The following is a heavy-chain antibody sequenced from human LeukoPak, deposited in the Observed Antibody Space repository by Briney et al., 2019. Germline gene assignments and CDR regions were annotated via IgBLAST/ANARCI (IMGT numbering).Heavy chain of an antibody. Sequence: PGGSLRLSCAASGFIFKKYWMNWVRQAPDKGLEWVANIRGDGSRLYYVDSVKGRFTISRDNAKNSLYLQMNSLRAEDTAVYYCARGFSSMVRGVGDYWGQGTLVTVSS. CDR3: ARGFSSMVRGVGDY. J-gene: IGHJ4*02. CDR1: GFIFKKYW. CDR2: IRGDGSRL. D-gene: IGHD3-10*01. V-gene: IGHV3-7*01.